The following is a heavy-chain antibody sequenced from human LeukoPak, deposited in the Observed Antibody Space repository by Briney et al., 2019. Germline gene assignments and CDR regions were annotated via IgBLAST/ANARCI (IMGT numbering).Heavy chain of an antibody. CDR2: LSHDGAKK. CDR3: ARDLRGSDAYYFDY. CDR1: GFTFHSYA. D-gene: IGHD3-10*01. V-gene: IGHV3-30-3*01. J-gene: IGHJ4*02. Sequence: PGTSLRLSCAASGFTFHSYAMHWVRQAPGKGLEWVAVLSHDGAKKYYADSVKGRFTISRDNSKNTLYLQMNSLRGEDTAVYYCARDLRGSDAYYFDYWGQGTLVTVSS.